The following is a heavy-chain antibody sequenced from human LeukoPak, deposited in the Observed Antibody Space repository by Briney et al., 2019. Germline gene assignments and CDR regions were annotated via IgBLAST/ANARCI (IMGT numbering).Heavy chain of an antibody. CDR3: ARRGPGVGYYYYYYMDV. J-gene: IGHJ6*03. D-gene: IGHD2-8*01. CDR2: IYYSGST. CDR1: GYSISSGYY. Sequence: SETLSLTCTVSGYSISSGYYWGWIRQPPGKGLEWIGYIYYSGSTNYNPSLKSRVTISVDTSKNQFSLKLSSVTAADTAVYYCARRGPGVGYYYYYYMDVWGKGTTVTVSS. V-gene: IGHV4-38-2*02.